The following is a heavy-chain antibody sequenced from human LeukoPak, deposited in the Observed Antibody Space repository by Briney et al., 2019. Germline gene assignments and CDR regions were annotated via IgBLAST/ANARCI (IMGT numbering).Heavy chain of an antibody. Sequence: ASVKVSCKASGGTFSSYAISGVRQAPGQGLEWMGRIIPIFGIANYAQKFQGRVTITADKSTSTAYMELSSLRSEDTAVYYCARSGCSSTSCYPYNNWFDPWGQGTLVTVSS. CDR3: ARSGCSSTSCYPYNNWFDP. J-gene: IGHJ5*02. D-gene: IGHD2-2*01. CDR2: IIPIFGIA. CDR1: GGTFSSYA. V-gene: IGHV1-69*04.